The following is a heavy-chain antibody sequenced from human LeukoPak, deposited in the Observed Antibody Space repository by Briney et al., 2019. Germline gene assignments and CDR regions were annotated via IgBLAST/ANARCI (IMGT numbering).Heavy chain of an antibody. V-gene: IGHV3-53*01. CDR3: ASGLRGVWIQLSGPDY. CDR2: IYSGGST. D-gene: IGHD5-18*01. J-gene: IGHJ4*02. Sequence: GGSLRLSCAASGFTFSSFWMHWVRQAPGKGLEWVSIIYSGGSTYYADSVKGRFSISRDNSKNTLYLQMNGLRAEDTAVYYCASGLRGVWIQLSGPDYWGQGTLVTVSS. CDR1: GFTFSSFW.